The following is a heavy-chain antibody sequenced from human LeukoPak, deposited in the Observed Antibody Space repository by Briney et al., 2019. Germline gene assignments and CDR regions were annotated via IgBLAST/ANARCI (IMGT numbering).Heavy chain of an antibody. CDR1: GVSISSNSYY. J-gene: IGHJ4*02. D-gene: IGHD6-6*01. CDR2: MSYGGST. CDR3: ARHPFAAHHRVDY. V-gene: IGHV4-39*01. Sequence: SETLSLTCTVAGVSISSNSYYWGWIRQPPGKELEWVGSMSYGGSTYYNPSLKSRVTMSVDTSKNQFSLKLTSVTAADTAVYHCARHPFAAHHRVDYWGQGTLVTVSS.